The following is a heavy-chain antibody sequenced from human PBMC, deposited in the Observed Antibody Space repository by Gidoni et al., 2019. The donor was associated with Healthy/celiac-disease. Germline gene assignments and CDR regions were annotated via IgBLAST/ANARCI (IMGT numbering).Heavy chain of an antibody. D-gene: IGHD3-22*01. CDR3: ARAQLTYYYDSSGYYEGSYYFDY. J-gene: IGHJ4*02. Sequence: EVQLLESGGGLIQPGGSLRLSCAASGFTVSSNYMSWVRQAPGKGLEWVSVIYSGGSTYYADSVKGRFTISRDNSKNTLYLQMNSLRAEDTAVYYCARAQLTYYYDSSGYYEGSYYFDYWGQGTLVTVSS. CDR2: IYSGGST. V-gene: IGHV3-53*01. CDR1: GFTVSSNY.